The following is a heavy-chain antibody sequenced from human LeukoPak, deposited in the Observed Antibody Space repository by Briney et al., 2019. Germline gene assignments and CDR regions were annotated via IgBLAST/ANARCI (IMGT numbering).Heavy chain of an antibody. CDR3: ARDSESEAGDFDY. Sequence: GGSLRLSCAASGFTFSTFWMHWVRQAPGKGLVWVSRINSDGSGTLYADFVKGRFTISRDSAKNTLYLQMNSLRADDTAVYYCARDSESEAGDFDYWGQGALVTVSS. J-gene: IGHJ4*02. D-gene: IGHD6-13*01. CDR2: INSDGSGT. CDR1: GFTFSTFW. V-gene: IGHV3-74*01.